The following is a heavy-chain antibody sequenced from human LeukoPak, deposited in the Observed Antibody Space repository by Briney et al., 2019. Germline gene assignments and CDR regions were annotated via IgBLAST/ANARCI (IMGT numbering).Heavy chain of an antibody. Sequence: SVKVSCKASGYTFTGYYMHWVRQAPGQGLEWMGGIIPIFGTANYAQKFQGRVTITADESTSTAYMELSSLRSEDTAVYYCARGTRPGYSSSWYEFDPWGQGTLVTVSS. CDR1: GYTFTGYY. J-gene: IGHJ5*02. D-gene: IGHD6-13*01. CDR2: IIPIFGTA. CDR3: ARGTRPGYSSSWYEFDP. V-gene: IGHV1-69*13.